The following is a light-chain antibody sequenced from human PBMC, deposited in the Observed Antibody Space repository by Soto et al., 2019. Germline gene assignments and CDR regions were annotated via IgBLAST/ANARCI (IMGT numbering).Light chain of an antibody. Sequence: QSVLTQPPSVSAAPGQKVTIACSGRNSNIGNHYVSWYQQFPGTAPKLLIYENTKRPSGIPDRFSGSKSGTSATLDITGLQTGDEADYCCGAWDNSLSAYVFGPGTKVTVL. V-gene: IGLV1-51*02. CDR2: ENT. CDR1: NSNIGNHY. CDR3: GAWDNSLSAYV. J-gene: IGLJ1*01.